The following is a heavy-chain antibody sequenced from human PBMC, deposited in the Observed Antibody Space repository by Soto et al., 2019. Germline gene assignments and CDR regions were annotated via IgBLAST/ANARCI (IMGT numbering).Heavy chain of an antibody. CDR1: GYSFTSYW. D-gene: IGHD3-10*01. CDR3: ARLVGSGSFYYSHYGMGV. J-gene: IGHJ6*02. Sequence: GESLNISCMGSGYSFTSYWIGWVRQMPGKGLEWMGIIYPGDSDTRYSPSFQGQVTISADKSISTAYLQWSSLKASDTAMYYCARLVGSGSFYYSHYGMGVWGQGNGVTVTS. CDR2: IYPGDSDT. V-gene: IGHV5-51*01.